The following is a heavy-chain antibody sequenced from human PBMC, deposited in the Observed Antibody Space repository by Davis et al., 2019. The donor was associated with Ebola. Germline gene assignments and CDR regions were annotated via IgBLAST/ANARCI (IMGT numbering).Heavy chain of an antibody. CDR2: INHSGST. V-gene: IGHV4-39*07. Sequence: SETLSLTCTVSGGSISSGDYYWSWIRQPPGKGLEWIGEINHSGSTNYNPSLKSRVTISVDTSKNQFSLKLSSVTAADTAVYYCARGVAAAGNWFDPWGQGTLVTVSS. CDR1: GGSISSGDYY. J-gene: IGHJ5*02. D-gene: IGHD6-13*01. CDR3: ARGVAAAGNWFDP.